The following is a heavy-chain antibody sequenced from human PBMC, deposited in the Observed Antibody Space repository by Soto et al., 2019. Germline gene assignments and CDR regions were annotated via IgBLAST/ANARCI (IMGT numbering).Heavy chain of an antibody. CDR2: IYYSGST. Sequence: SETLSLTCTVSGGSISSGGYYWSWIRQHPGKGLEWIGYIYYSGSTYYNPSLKSRVTISVDTSKNQFSLKLSSVTAADTAVYYCARVTVTRTYYFDYWGQGTLVTVSS. J-gene: IGHJ4*02. D-gene: IGHD4-17*01. V-gene: IGHV4-31*03. CDR3: ARVTVTRTYYFDY. CDR1: GGSISSGGYY.